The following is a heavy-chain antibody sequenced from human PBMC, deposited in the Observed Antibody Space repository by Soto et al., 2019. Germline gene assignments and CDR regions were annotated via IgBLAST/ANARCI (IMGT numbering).Heavy chain of an antibody. CDR2: ISSSSGYI. D-gene: IGHD2-2*01. CDR1: GFTFSSYS. Sequence: EVQLVESVGGLVKPGGSLRLSCAASGFTFSSYSMNWVSQAPGKGLEWVSSISSSSGYIYYADSVKGRFTISRDNANNSLYLQMNSLRAEDTAMYYCARVKLGYCISTSCYHDYWGQGTLVTVSS. J-gene: IGHJ4*02. V-gene: IGHV3-21*01. CDR3: ARVKLGYCISTSCYHDY.